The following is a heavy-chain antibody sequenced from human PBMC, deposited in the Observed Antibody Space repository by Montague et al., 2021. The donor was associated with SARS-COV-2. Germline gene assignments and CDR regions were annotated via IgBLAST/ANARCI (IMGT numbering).Heavy chain of an antibody. CDR2: INHSGGT. Sequence: ETLSLTCAVYGGSFSGYYWSWIRQPPGKGLEWIGEINHSGGTNYNPSLKSRVTISVDTSKNQFSLKLSSVTAADTAVYYCAIPMVRGFSRAFDIWGQGTMVTVSS. D-gene: IGHD3-10*01. J-gene: IGHJ3*02. CDR3: AIPMVRGFSRAFDI. V-gene: IGHV4-34*01. CDR1: GGSFSGYY.